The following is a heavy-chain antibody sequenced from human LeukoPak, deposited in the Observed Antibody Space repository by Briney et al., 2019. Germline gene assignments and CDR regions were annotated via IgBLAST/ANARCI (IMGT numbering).Heavy chain of an antibody. J-gene: IGHJ4*02. CDR1: GFTFSHYG. CDR3: ARNLFGSGWLYFDY. D-gene: IGHD6-19*01. Sequence: GGSLRLSCAAAGFTFSHYGMHWVRQAPGKGLEWVAVIWSDGSYEYYADSVKGRFTISRDNSKNTLYLQMNSLRAEDTAVYFCARNLFGSGWLYFDYWGQGTLVTVSS. V-gene: IGHV3-33*01. CDR2: IWSDGSYE.